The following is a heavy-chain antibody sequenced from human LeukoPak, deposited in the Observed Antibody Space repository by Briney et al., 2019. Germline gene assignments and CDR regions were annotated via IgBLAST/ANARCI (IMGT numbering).Heavy chain of an antibody. V-gene: IGHV4-4*07. D-gene: IGHD3-22*01. J-gene: IGHJ4*02. CDR1: GGSISSYY. CDR3: ARDYYDSSGYYWWFFDY. Sequence: PSETLSLTCTVSGGSISSYYWSWIRQPAGKGLEWIGRIYTSGSTNYNTSLKSRVTMSVDTSKNQFSLKLSAVTAADTAVYYCARDYYDSSGYYWWFFDYWGQGRLVSVSS. CDR2: IYTSGST.